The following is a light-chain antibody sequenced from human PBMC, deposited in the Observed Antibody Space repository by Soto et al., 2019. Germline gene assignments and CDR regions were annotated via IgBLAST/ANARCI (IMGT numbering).Light chain of an antibody. Sequence: DIQMTQSPAAVAASVGDGVTITCRATQDSSSWLAWYQQKPGKAPKLLIYAASSWQYGVPSRFSGSGSGTDFTLTISRLQPEDFATYYCQRSNSCPITFGRGTRLEIK. CDR2: AAS. CDR1: QDSSSW. CDR3: QRSNSCPIT. V-gene: IGKV1D-12*01. J-gene: IGKJ5*01.